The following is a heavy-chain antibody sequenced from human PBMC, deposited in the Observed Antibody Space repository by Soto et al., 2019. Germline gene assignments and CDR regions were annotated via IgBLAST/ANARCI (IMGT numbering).Heavy chain of an antibody. V-gene: IGHV4-4*07. CDR3: AGIGEDVYYGMDV. CDR1: GGSMRSDY. D-gene: IGHD2-21*01. CDR2: IYSRGDT. J-gene: IGHJ6*02. Sequence: SETLSLTCSVSGGSMRSDYWNWLRQPAGKGLEWIGRIYSRGDTNYNPSVKSRVTMSVDTSKNEFSLRLNSVTAADTAVYYCAGIGEDVYYGMDVWGQGTTVT.